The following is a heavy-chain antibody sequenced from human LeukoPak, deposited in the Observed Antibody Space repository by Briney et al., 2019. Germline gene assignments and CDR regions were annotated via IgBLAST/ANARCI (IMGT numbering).Heavy chain of an antibody. CDR1: GYSFTTYW. Sequence: GESLKISCKGSGYSFTTYWIGWVRQMPGKGLEWMGIIYPGDSDTRYSPSFQGQVTISADKSISTAYLQWSSLKASDTAMYYCARRGPLTGDAFDIWGQGTMVTVSS. CDR2: IYPGDSDT. V-gene: IGHV5-51*01. D-gene: IGHD7-27*01. CDR3: ARRGPLTGDAFDI. J-gene: IGHJ3*02.